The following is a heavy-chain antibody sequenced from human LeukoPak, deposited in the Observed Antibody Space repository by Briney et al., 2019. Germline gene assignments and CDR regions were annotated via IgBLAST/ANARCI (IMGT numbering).Heavy chain of an antibody. Sequence: AVTVSCKASGGSFSTFTITWVRQAPAQGFEFMGGIILLLGTGDYAQKFQGRVTMTTDESTNTAYMELSRLTSEDTAIYYCAKSTGTGAFDVWGQGTTVAVSS. J-gene: IGHJ3*01. V-gene: IGHV1-69*16. D-gene: IGHD4-17*01. CDR3: AKSTGTGAFDV. CDR1: GGSFSTFT. CDR2: IILLLGTG.